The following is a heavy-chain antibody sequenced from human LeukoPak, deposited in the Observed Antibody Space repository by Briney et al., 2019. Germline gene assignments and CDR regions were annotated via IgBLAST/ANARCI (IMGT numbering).Heavy chain of an antibody. V-gene: IGHV3-74*01. CDR3: ATGSGLWSPDY. CDR2: INTDGSGT. CDR1: GFTFSSNW. Sequence: PGESLRLSCAASGFTFSSNWMHWVRQAPGKGLVWVSRINTDGSGTSYADSVKGRFTISRDNAKNRLYVQMNSLRAEDTAVYYCATGSGLWSPDYWGQGTLVTVSS. J-gene: IGHJ4*02. D-gene: IGHD5-18*01.